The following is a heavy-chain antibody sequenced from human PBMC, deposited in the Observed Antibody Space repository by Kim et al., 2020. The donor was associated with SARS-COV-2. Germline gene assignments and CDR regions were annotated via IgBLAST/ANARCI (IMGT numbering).Heavy chain of an antibody. CDR1: GGSISSSSYY. CDR3: ASDVEWLRFFDY. V-gene: IGHV4-39*07. Sequence: SETLSLTCTVSGGSISSSSYYWGWIRQPPGKGLEWIGSIYYSGSTYYNPSLKSRVTISVDTSKNQFSLQLSSVTAADTAVYYCASDVEWLRFFDYWGQGTLVTVSS. D-gene: IGHD5-12*01. CDR2: IYYSGST. J-gene: IGHJ4*02.